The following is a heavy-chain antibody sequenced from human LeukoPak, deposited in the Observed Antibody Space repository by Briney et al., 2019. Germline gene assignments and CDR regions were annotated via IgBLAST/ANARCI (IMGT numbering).Heavy chain of an antibody. Sequence: GAPVKVSCKASGYTFTSYDIIWLRQATGQGLEWMGWMNPNNGNTGYVQKLQGRLTMTRDTSISTAYMELSRLRSDDTAVYYCARDFREIGVVPAARPYYYMDVWGKGTTVTVSS. V-gene: IGHV1-8*02. CDR2: MNPNNGNT. CDR1: GYTFTSYD. CDR3: ARDFREIGVVPAARPYYYMDV. J-gene: IGHJ6*03. D-gene: IGHD2-2*01.